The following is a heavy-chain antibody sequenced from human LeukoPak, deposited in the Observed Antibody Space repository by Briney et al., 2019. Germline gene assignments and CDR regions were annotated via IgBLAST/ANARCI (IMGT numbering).Heavy chain of an antibody. J-gene: IGHJ4*02. V-gene: IGHV4-59*08. CDR1: GGSISSYH. CDR3: ARGVWEPYY. Sequence: PSETLSLTCTVSGGSISSYHWSWVRQPPGKGLEWIGYIYYSGSTNYNPSLKSRVTTSVDMSKDQFSLKLSSVTAADTAVYFCARGVWEPYYWGQGILVTVSS. CDR2: IYYSGST. D-gene: IGHD1-26*01.